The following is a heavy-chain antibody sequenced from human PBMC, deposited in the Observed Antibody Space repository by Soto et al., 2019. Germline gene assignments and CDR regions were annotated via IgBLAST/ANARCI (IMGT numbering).Heavy chain of an antibody. CDR1: GDRFASFC. J-gene: IGHJ4*02. CDR2: INPVDPDT. Sequence: PGVSMRVCWQGVGDRFASFCSGWVRQMHGKGLEWMGIINPVDPDTRYSPSFQGQVTISVDKSITTAYLQWSSLKASDTAMYYCERKFSQAPFARNRDSWGTGPLVTAPQ. V-gene: IGHV5-51*01. CDR3: ERKFSQAPFARNRDS.